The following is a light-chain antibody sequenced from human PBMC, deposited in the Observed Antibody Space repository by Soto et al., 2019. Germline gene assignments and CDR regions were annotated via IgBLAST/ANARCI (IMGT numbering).Light chain of an antibody. CDR3: QQLNIYPPT. J-gene: IGKJ3*01. V-gene: IGKV1-9*01. CDR1: QGIKSY. CDR2: SAS. Sequence: DIPLTQSPSFLSASVGDRVTITCRASQGIKSYLAWYQQKPGKAPRLLIYSASTLQSGVPSRFSGSGSGTEFTLTISSLQPEDFATYYCQQLNIYPPTFGPGTKVDIK.